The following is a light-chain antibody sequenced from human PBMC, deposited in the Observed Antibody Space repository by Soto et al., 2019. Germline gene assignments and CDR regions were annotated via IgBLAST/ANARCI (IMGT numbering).Light chain of an antibody. V-gene: IGKV3-15*01. CDR1: QSVDGN. CDR3: QQYGSSAVA. CDR2: GAS. Sequence: TQSPRSMSKSREERATRKCMASQSVDGNLAWYQQKPGQAPRLLIYGASTRATCISARFRGSGSGIEFTLSFCSLQSEDCAGDYCQQYGSSAVAFGHGTKVDI. J-gene: IGKJ1*01.